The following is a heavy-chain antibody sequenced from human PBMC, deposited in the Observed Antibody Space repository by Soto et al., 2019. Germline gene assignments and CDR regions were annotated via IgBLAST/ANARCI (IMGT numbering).Heavy chain of an antibody. V-gene: IGHV3-23*01. CDR2: ISGSGGST. CDR3: AKDPDSYDFWSGYYFYYFDY. Sequence: GGSLRLSCAASGFTFSSYAMSWVRQAPGKGLEWVSAISGSGGSTYYADSVKGRFTISRDNSKNTLYLQMNSLRAEDTAVYYCAKDPDSYDFWSGYYFYYFDYWGQGTLVTVS. D-gene: IGHD3-3*01. J-gene: IGHJ4*02. CDR1: GFTFSSYA.